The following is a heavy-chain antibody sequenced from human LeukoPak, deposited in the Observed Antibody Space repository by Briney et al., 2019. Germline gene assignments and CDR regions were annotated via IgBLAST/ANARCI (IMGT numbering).Heavy chain of an antibody. CDR1: GGSISSSNW. J-gene: IGHJ6*03. D-gene: IGHD2-15*01. V-gene: IGHV4-4*02. CDR3: ARDPSGGSYYYYYYMDV. Sequence: PSETLSLTCAVSGGSISSSNWWSWVRQPPGKGLEWVGEIYHSGSTNYNPSLKSRVTISVDKSKNQFPLKLSSVTAADTAVYYCARDPSGGSYYYYYYMDVWGKGTTVTVSS. CDR2: IYHSGST.